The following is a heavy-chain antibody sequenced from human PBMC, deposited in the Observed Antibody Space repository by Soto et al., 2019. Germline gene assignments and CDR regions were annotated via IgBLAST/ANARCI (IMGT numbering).Heavy chain of an antibody. CDR1: GFTFSNAW. D-gene: IGHD2-15*01. CDR2: IKSKTDGGTT. V-gene: IGHV3-15*07. CDR3: TTEPRYCSGGSCRGSVF. Sequence: GGSLRLSCAASGFTFSNAWMNWVRQAPGKGLEWVGRIKSKTDGGTTDYAAPVKGRFTISRDDSKNTLYLQMNSLKTEDTAVYYCTTEPRYCSGGSCRGSVFWGQGTLVTVSS. J-gene: IGHJ4*02.